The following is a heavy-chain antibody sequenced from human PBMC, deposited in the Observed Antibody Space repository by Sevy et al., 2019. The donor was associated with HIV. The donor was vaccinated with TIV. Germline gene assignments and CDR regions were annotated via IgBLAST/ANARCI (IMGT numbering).Heavy chain of an antibody. Sequence: ASVKVSCKASGYSFPSHDINWVRQASGQGLEWMGWMKPNSGNTGYAQKFKGRVTLTRNTSISTAYMEVSSLPSEDTAVYYCARTGGTFDVWGQGTMVTVSS. CDR1: GYSFPSHD. V-gene: IGHV1-8*01. J-gene: IGHJ3*01. CDR2: MKPNSGNT. D-gene: IGHD1-26*01. CDR3: ARTGGTFDV.